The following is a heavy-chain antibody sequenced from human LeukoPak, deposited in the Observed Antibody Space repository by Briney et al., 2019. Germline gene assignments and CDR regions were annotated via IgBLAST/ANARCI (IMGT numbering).Heavy chain of an antibody. CDR3: ARDQYYYDSSGYFYDF. CDR2: ISYDGSNK. Sequence: GSLRLSCAASGFTFSSYAMHWVRPAPGKGLEWVAVISYDGSNKYYADSVKGRFTISRDNSKNTLYLQMNSLRVEDTAVYYCARDQYYYDSSGYFYDFWGQGTLVTVSS. V-gene: IGHV3-30-3*01. D-gene: IGHD3-22*01. CDR1: GFTFSSYA. J-gene: IGHJ4*02.